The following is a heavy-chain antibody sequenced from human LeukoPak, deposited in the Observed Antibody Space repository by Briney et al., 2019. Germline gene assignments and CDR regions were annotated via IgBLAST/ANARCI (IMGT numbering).Heavy chain of an antibody. CDR1: GGSISSGGYY. Sequence: SETLSLTCTVSGGSISSGGYYWSWIRQHPGKGLEWIGYIYYSGSTYYNPSLKSRVTISVDRSKNQFSLNVSSVTAADTAVYYCARAHCITTTCYTEDYWGQGTLVTVSS. J-gene: IGHJ4*02. D-gene: IGHD2-2*02. CDR3: ARAHCITTTCYTEDY. V-gene: IGHV4-31*03. CDR2: IYYSGST.